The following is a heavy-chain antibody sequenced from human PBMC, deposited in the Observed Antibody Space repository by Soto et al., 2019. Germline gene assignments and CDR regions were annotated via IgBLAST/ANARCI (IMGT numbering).Heavy chain of an antibody. CDR2: ISETGDSL. CDR1: QFTFSSFA. J-gene: IGHJ4*02. V-gene: IGHV3-23*01. Sequence: DVKLLESGGGLVQXXXXXRLSCAAXQFTFSSFAMTWVRQAPGKGLEWVSFISETGDSLSYAESVKGRFTISRDNSKNTLYLQMSSLRPEDTAVYYCVKGGWLDYWGQGTLVTVSS. CDR3: VKGGWLDY. D-gene: IGHD3-10*01.